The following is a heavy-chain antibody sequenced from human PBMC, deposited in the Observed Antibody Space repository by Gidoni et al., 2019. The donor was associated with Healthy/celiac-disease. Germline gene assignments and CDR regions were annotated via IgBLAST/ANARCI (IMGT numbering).Heavy chain of an antibody. CDR1: GYTFPGYY. CDR3: AMLVVPAAMEYYYYGMDV. CDR2: INPNSGGT. J-gene: IGHJ6*02. D-gene: IGHD2-2*01. Sequence: QVQLVQSGAEVKRPGASVKVSCKASGYTFPGYYMHWVRHAPGQGLEWMGWINPNSGGTNYAQKVQGRVTMTRDTSISTAYMELSRLRSDYTAVYYCAMLVVPAAMEYYYYGMDVWGQGTTVTVSS. V-gene: IGHV1-2*02.